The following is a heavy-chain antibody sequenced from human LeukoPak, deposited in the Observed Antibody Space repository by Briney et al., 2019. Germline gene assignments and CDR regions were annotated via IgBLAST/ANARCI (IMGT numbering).Heavy chain of an antibody. D-gene: IGHD2-2*01. CDR1: GFTFSSYS. CDR3: ARSSCSSTSCYPYYYYMDV. V-gene: IGHV3-21*01. J-gene: IGHJ6*03. Sequence: GGSLSLSCAASGFTFSSYSMNWVRQAPGKGLEWVSSISSSSSYIYYADSVKGRFTISRDNAKNSLYLQMNSLRAEDTAVYYCARSSCSSTSCYPYYYYMDVWGKGTTVTVSS. CDR2: ISSSSSYI.